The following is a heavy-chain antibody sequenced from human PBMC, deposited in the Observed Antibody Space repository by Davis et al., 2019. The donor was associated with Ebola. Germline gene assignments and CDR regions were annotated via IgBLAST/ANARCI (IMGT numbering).Heavy chain of an antibody. CDR1: GFILTNYA. D-gene: IGHD5-12*01. CDR2: VHGGNGNT. CDR3: AKSRISGYDYYFDN. Sequence: ASVKVSCKASGFILTNYAIHWVRQAPGQRLEWMGWVHGGNGNTKYSQRFQGRVTITTDTSASTVYLDLTSLRSEDTAVYYCAKSRISGYDYYFDNWGQGTLVTVSS. J-gene: IGHJ4*02. V-gene: IGHV1-3*01.